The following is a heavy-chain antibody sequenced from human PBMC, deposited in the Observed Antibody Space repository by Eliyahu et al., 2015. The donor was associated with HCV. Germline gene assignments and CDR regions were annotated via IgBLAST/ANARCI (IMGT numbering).Heavy chain of an antibody. V-gene: IGHV4-39*07. CDR3: TKVANSGSAYLHYYNMDV. Sequence: HLQLQESGPGLVKPSETLSLTCTVSGGSISSSGYYWGWIRQPPGKGLEWIGSIYYGGNTYYNPSLKSRVTISVDTSKNQFSLKLTSVTAADTAVYFCTKVANSGSAYLHYYNMDVWGTGTTVTVSS. CDR2: IYYGGNT. CDR1: GGSISSSGYY. D-gene: IGHD3-10*01. J-gene: IGHJ6*03.